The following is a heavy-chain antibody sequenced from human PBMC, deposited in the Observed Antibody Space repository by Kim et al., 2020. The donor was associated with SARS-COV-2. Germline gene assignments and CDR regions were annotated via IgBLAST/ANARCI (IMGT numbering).Heavy chain of an antibody. J-gene: IGHJ4*02. CDR2: IIPILGIA. Sequence: SVKVSCKASGGTFSSYAISWVRQAPGQGLEWMGRIIPILGIANYAQKFQGRVTITADKSTSTAYMELSSLRSEDTAVYYCAREGRIAAAGAFDYWGQGTLVTVSS. CDR1: GGTFSSYA. D-gene: IGHD6-13*01. V-gene: IGHV1-69*04. CDR3: AREGRIAAAGAFDY.